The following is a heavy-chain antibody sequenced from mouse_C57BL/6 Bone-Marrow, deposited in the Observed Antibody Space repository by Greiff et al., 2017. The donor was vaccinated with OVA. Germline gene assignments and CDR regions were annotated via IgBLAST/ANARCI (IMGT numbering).Heavy chain of an antibody. CDR3: ARAVYYGPFAY. J-gene: IGHJ3*01. D-gene: IGHD1-1*01. CDR2: ISDGGSYT. CDR1: GFTFSSYA. Sequence: EVMLVESGGGLVKPGGSLKLSCAASGFTFSSYAMSWVRQTPEKRLEWVATISDGGSYTYYPDNVKGRFTISRDNAKNNLYLQMSHLKSEDTAMYYCARAVYYGPFAYWGQGTLVTVSA. V-gene: IGHV5-4*03.